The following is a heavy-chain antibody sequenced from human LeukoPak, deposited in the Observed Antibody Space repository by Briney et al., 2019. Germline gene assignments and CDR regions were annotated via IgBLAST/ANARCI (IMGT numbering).Heavy chain of an antibody. D-gene: IGHD2-2*01. V-gene: IGHV1-2*06. CDR1: GYTFTGYY. J-gene: IGHJ4*02. CDR3: ASSCYAPYCDFDY. CDR2: INPNSGGT. Sequence: ASVKVSCKASGYTFTGYYMHWLRQAPGQGLEWMGRINPNSGGTNYAQKFQGRVTMTRDTSISTAYMELSRLRSDDTAVYYCASSCYAPYCDFDYWGQGTLVTVSS.